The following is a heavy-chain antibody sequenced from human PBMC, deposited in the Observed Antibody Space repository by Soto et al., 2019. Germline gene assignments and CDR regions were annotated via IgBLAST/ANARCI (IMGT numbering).Heavy chain of an antibody. J-gene: IGHJ4*02. CDR1: GFSLTTSGVG. Sequence: QITLNESGPTVVRPTETLTLTCRFSGFSLTTSGVGVGWIRQSPGKAPEWLALIYWDDDKRSSAALKIRLTITKDTSKNQVVLTVSDLDPTDTATYYCAHRVLRTVFGLVTTTAIYFDFWGQGTPVAVSS. D-gene: IGHD3-3*01. V-gene: IGHV2-5*02. CDR2: IYWDDDK. CDR3: AHRVLRTVFGLVTTTAIYFDF.